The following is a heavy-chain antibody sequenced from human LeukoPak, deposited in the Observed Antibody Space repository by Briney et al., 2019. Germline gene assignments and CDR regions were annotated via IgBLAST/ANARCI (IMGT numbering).Heavy chain of an antibody. CDR2: ISGSGGST. CDR1: GFTFSNYG. Sequence: GGSLRLSCAASGFTFSNYGMSWVRQAPGKGLEWVSAISGSGGSTYYADSVKGRFTISRDNSKNTLYLQMNSLRAEDTAVYYCAKTTAIKRTYYYDSSGYRGYFDYWGQGTLVTVSS. CDR3: AKTTAIKRTYYYDSSGYRGYFDY. J-gene: IGHJ4*02. D-gene: IGHD3-22*01. V-gene: IGHV3-23*01.